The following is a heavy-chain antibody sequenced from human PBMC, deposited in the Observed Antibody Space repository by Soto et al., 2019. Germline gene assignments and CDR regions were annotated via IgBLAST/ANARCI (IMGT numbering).Heavy chain of an antibody. CDR1: GGSISSSNW. V-gene: IGHV4-4*02. J-gene: IGHJ6*02. Sequence: QVQLQESGPGLVKPSGTLSLTCSVSGGSISSSNWWSWVRQPPGKGLEWIGEIYHSGSTNYNPSLKSRVTISVDKSKNQFSLKLSSVTAADTAVYYCARDQLWFGDFNTWGMDVWGQGTTVTVSS. CDR3: ARDQLWFGDFNTWGMDV. CDR2: IYHSGST. D-gene: IGHD3-10*01.